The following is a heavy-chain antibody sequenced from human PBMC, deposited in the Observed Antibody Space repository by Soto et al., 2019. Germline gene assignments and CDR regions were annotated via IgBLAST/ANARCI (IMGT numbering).Heavy chain of an antibody. D-gene: IGHD6-19*01. CDR1: GGSISSSSYY. CDR3: AMRGEIAVAGTPPFDY. V-gene: IGHV4-39*01. Sequence: QLQLQESGPGLVKPSETLSLTCTVSGGSISSSSYYWGWIRQPPGKGLEWIGSIYYSGSTYYNPSLRRRVTLALDTSKNRCSLKLSSVKAADTAVYYCAMRGEIAVAGTPPFDYWRQGTLVTVCS. CDR2: IYYSGST. J-gene: IGHJ4*02.